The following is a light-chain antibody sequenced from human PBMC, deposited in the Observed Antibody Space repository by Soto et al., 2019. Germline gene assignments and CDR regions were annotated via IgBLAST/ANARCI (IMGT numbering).Light chain of an antibody. V-gene: IGKV1-5*03. J-gene: IGKJ1*01. CDR1: RFASDY. CDR3: QQYNSYSAT. Sequence: VQMTRSPSTLYASVRCRVTINRRASRFASDYLAWYQQRPGEAPRMLISKASTLESGVPSRFNGSGSGTHFTLTITSLQPADSATYYCQQYNSYSATFGQGTKV. CDR2: KAS.